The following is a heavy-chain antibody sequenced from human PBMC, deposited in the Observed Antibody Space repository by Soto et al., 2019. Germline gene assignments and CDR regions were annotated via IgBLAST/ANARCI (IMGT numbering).Heavy chain of an antibody. CDR3: ARPAGRVDYFDY. D-gene: IGHD2-15*01. CDR2: ISSSSSTI. CDR1: GFVCSTYS. J-gene: IGHJ4*02. Sequence: EVQLVESGGGLVQPGGSLRLSCAASGFVCSTYSMNWVRQAPGKGLEWVSYISSSSSTIYYADSVQGRFTISRDNAKNSLYLQVNSLRDEDTAVYYCARPAGRVDYFDYWGQGTLVTVSS. V-gene: IGHV3-48*02.